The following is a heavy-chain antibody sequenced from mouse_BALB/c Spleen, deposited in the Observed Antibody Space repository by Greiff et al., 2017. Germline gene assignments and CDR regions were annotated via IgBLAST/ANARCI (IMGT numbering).Heavy chain of an antibody. CDR3: ARARYYGYLRGYFDV. CDR2: ISYSGST. Sequence: VQLKESGPGLVKPSQSLSLTCTVTGYSITSDYAWNWIRQFPGNKLEWMGYISYSGSTSYNPSLKSRISITRDTSKNQFFLQLNSVTTEDTATYYCARARYYGYLRGYFDVWGAGTTVTVSS. J-gene: IGHJ1*01. CDR1: GYSITSDYA. V-gene: IGHV3-2*02. D-gene: IGHD2-3*01.